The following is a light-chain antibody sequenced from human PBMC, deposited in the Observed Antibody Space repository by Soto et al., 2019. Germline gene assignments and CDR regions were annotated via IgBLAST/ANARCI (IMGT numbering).Light chain of an antibody. V-gene: IGKV4-1*01. Sequence: DIVLTQSPDSLAVSLGERATINCKSSQSVLYGPNNKNSLAWYQQKPGQPPKLLIYWASTRESGVPDRFSGSGSGTDFTLTISSLQAEDVAVYYCQYRGPFGPGTKVNV. CDR2: WAS. J-gene: IGKJ3*01. CDR1: QSVLYGPNNKNS. CDR3: QYRGP.